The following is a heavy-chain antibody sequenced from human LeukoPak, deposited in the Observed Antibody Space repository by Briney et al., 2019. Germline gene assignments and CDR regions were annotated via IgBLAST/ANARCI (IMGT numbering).Heavy chain of an antibody. Sequence: GGSLRLSCAASGFTFSSYSMNWVRQAPGKGLEWVSSISSTGSYIYYTDSMKGRFTISRDNAKNSLYLQMNSLRAEDTAVYYCAKDRCSDYSCYSPNLWGQGTLVTVSS. CDR3: AKDRCSDYSCYSPNL. V-gene: IGHV3-21*01. CDR2: ISSTGSYI. D-gene: IGHD2-15*01. CDR1: GFTFSSYS. J-gene: IGHJ5*02.